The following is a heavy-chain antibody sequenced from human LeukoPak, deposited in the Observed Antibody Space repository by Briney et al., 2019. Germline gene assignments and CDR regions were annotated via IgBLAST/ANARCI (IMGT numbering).Heavy chain of an antibody. J-gene: IGHJ5*02. CDR2: IIPIFGTA. CDR3: ARLDIVVVPAAENSGTNWFDP. CDR1: GYTFTSYY. V-gene: IGHV1-69*13. D-gene: IGHD2-2*03. Sequence: GASVKVSCKASGYTFTSYYMHWVRQAPGQGLEWMGGIIPIFGTANYAQKFQGRVTITADESTSTAYMELSSLRSEDTAVYYCARLDIVVVPAAENSGTNWFDPWGQGTLVTVSS.